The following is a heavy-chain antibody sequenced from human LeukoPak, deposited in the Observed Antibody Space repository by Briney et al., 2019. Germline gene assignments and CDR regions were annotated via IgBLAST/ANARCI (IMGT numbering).Heavy chain of an antibody. CDR2: IYTRGST. Sequence: SETLSLNCTVSGGSINNYYWSWIRQPAGRGLEWIGRIYTRGSTNYNPSLKSRVTMSVDTSKNQFSLKLSSVTAADTAVYYCARGRYCSADICSGGDAFDIWGQGTMVSVSS. CDR1: GGSINNYY. D-gene: IGHD2-15*01. V-gene: IGHV4-4*07. CDR3: ARGRYCSADICSGGDAFDI. J-gene: IGHJ3*02.